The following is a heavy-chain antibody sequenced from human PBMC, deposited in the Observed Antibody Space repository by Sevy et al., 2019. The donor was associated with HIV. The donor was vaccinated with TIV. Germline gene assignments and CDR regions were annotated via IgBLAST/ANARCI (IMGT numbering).Heavy chain of an antibody. Sequence: GGSLRLSCAASGFTFSSYSMNWVRQAPGKGLEWVSSISSSSSYIYYADSVKGRFTISRDNDKNSLYLQMNSLSAEDTAVYYCASAAKSPSIFGVAPSLDYYYYGMDVWGQGTTVTVSS. CDR1: GFTFSSYS. D-gene: IGHD3-3*01. J-gene: IGHJ6*02. CDR3: ASAAKSPSIFGVAPSLDYYYYGMDV. V-gene: IGHV3-21*01. CDR2: ISSSSSYI.